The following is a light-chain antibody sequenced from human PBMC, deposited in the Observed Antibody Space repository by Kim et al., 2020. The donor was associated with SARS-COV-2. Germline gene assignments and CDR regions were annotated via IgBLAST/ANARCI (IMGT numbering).Light chain of an antibody. CDR3: TSRDSNGNKMV. CDR2: STN. J-gene: IGLJ2*01. Sequence: ALGQTVRITCQGDSIRRYYASGDQQKPGQAPRLVIYSTNKRPSGIPDRFSGSSPGNTASLTITGAQAEDEADYYCTSRDSNGNKMVFGGGTQLTVL. CDR1: SIRRYY. V-gene: IGLV3-19*01.